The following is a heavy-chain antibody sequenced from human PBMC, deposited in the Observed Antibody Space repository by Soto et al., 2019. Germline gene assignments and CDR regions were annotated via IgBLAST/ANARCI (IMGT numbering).Heavy chain of an antibody. CDR2: INPNSGGT. CDR1: GCTFTGYY. D-gene: IGHD3-9*01. Sequence: GXAVKVSSPASGCTFTGYYMHWGRQPAGQGLECMGWINPNSGGTNYAQKFQGRVTMTRDTSTSTVYMDMSSLRSGDTAVYYCASRDNDILTTYSYSMDVWGQGTMVTVSS. V-gene: IGHV1-2*02. J-gene: IGHJ6*02. CDR3: ASRDNDILTTYSYSMDV.